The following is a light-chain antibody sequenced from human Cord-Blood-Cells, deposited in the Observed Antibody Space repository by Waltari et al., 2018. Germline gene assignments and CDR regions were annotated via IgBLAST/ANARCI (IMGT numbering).Light chain of an antibody. CDR2: DVS. CDR3: SSYTSSSTPVV. V-gene: IGLV2-14*01. J-gene: IGLJ2*01. CDR1: SSDVGGYNY. Sequence: QSALTQPASVSGSPGQSITISRTGTSSDVGGYNYVSWYQQHPGKAPKLMIYDVSKRPSGVSNRFSGSKSGNTASLTISGLQAEDEADYYCSSYTSSSTPVVFGGGTKLTVL.